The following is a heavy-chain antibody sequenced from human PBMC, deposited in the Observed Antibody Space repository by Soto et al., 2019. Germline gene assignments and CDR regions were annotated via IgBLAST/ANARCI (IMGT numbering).Heavy chain of an antibody. CDR1: GFTFSSYW. CDR2: INSDGSST. J-gene: IGHJ4*02. Sequence: GGSLRLSCAASGFTFSSYWMHWVRQAPGKGLVWVSLINSDGSSTSYADSVKGRFTISRDNAKNTLFLQMNSLRAEDTAVYYCARVGPLYSSGWPPASYFDYWGQGTLVTVSS. D-gene: IGHD6-19*01. CDR3: ARVGPLYSSGWPPASYFDY. V-gene: IGHV3-74*01.